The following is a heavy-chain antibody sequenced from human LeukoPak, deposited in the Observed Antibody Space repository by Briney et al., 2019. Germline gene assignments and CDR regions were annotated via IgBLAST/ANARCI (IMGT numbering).Heavy chain of an antibody. V-gene: IGHV3-33*08. Sequence: GGSLRLSCAASGFTFSSYGMHWVRQAPGEGLEWVAVIWYDGSNKYYADSVKGRFTISRDNSKNTLYLQMNSLRAEDTAVYYCARDQAAMVLYYYYGMDVWGQGTTVTVSS. CDR2: IWYDGSNK. D-gene: IGHD5-18*01. CDR1: GFTFSSYG. CDR3: ARDQAAMVLYYYYGMDV. J-gene: IGHJ6*02.